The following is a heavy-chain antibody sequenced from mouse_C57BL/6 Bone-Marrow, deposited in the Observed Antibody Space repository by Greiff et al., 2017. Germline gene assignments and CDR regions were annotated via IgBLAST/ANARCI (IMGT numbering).Heavy chain of an antibody. CDR1: GFNIKDDY. V-gene: IGHV14-4*01. CDR2: IDPENGYT. Sequence: EVKLMESGAELVRPGASVKLSCTASGFNIKDDYMHWVKQRPEHGLEWIGWIDPENGYTEYASKFQGKATITADTSSNTAYLQLSSLKSEDTAVYYCTVIYYGWGQGTSVTVSA. D-gene: IGHD2-1*01. CDR3: TVIYYG. J-gene: IGHJ4*01.